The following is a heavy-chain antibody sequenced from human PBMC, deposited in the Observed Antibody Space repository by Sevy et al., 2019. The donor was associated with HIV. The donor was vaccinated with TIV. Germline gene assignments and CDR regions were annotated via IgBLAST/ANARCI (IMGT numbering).Heavy chain of an antibody. CDR1: GYTFTSYG. CDR3: VLGNYDFWSGYRLSFDYYYGMDV. J-gene: IGHJ6*02. CDR2: ISAYNGNT. D-gene: IGHD3-3*01. V-gene: IGHV1-18*01. Sequence: ASVKVSCKASGYTFTSYGISWVRQAPGQGLEWMGWISAYNGNTNYEQKLQGRGTMTTDTSTSTAYMGLRSLRSDDTAVYYCVLGNYDFWSGYRLSFDYYYGMDVWGQGTTVTVSS.